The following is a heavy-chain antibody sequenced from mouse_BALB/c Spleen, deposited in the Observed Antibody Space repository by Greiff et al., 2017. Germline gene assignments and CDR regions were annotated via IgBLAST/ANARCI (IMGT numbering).Heavy chain of an antibody. J-gene: IGHJ1*01. Sequence: VQLQQSGAELVKPGASVKLSCTASGFNIKDTYMHWVKQRPEQGLEWIGRIDPANGNTKYDPKFQGKATITADTSSNTAYLQLSSLTSEDTAVYYCARSVYYGYDWYFDVWGAGTTVTVSS. D-gene: IGHD2-2*01. V-gene: IGHV14-3*02. CDR1: GFNIKDTY. CDR2: IDPANGNT. CDR3: ARSVYYGYDWYFDV.